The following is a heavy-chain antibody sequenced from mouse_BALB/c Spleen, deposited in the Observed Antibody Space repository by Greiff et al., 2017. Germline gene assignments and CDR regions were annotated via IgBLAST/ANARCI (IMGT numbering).Heavy chain of an antibody. CDR1: GFTFSSFG. CDR3: ARSGSGSSPWFAY. CDR2: ISSGSSTI. D-gene: IGHD1-1*01. Sequence: EVMLVESGGGLVQPGGSRKLSCAASGFTFSSFGMHWVRQAPEKGLEWVAYISSGSSTIYYADTVKGRFTISRDNPKNTLFLQMTSLRSEDTAMYYCARSGSGSSPWFAYWGQGTLVTVSA. V-gene: IGHV5-17*02. J-gene: IGHJ3*01.